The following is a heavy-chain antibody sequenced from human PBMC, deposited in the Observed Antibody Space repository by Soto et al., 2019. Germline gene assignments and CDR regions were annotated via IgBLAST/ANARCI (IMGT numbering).Heavy chain of an antibody. Sequence: EVQVLDSGGGLVQPGGSLRLSCAASGFTFNNYAMNWVRQAPGKGLEWVATISATGGSTYYADSVKGRFTISRDNSKNTLYLQMNGLRVEDTAVYYCAKDRLAGNFDYWGQGPQLTVSS. CDR2: ISATGGST. J-gene: IGHJ4*02. V-gene: IGHV3-23*01. CDR3: AKDRLAGNFDY. CDR1: GFTFNNYA.